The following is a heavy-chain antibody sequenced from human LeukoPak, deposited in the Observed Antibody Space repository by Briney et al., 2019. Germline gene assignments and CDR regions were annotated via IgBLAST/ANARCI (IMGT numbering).Heavy chain of an antibody. V-gene: IGHV3-33*01. J-gene: IGHJ4*02. Sequence: GSLRLSFAASGFTFSSYGMHWVRQAPGKGGEWVAVIWYDGSNKYYADSVKGRFTISRDNSKNTLYLQMNSLRAEDTAVYYCAREAKRYYDSSGYNFGYWGQGTLVTVSS. CDR1: GFTFSSYG. D-gene: IGHD3-22*01. CDR2: IWYDGSNK. CDR3: AREAKRYYDSSGYNFGY.